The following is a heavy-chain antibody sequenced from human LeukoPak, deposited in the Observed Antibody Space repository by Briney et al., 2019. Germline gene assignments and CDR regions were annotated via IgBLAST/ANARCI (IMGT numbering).Heavy chain of an antibody. J-gene: IGHJ4*02. V-gene: IGHV1-2*02. CDR1: GYTFTGYY. D-gene: IGHD6-19*01. Sequence: ASVKVSCEASGYTFTGYYMHWVRQAPGQGLEWMGWINPNSGGTNYAQKFQGRVTMTRDTSISTAYMELSRLRSDDTAVYYCARGFGIAVAGIDYWGQGTLVTVSS. CDR3: ARGFGIAVAGIDY. CDR2: INPNSGGT.